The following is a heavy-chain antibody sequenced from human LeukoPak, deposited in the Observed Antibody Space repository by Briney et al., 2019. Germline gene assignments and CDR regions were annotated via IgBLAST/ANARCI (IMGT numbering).Heavy chain of an antibody. CDR1: GFTFSSYA. V-gene: IGHV3-30-3*01. CDR3: GRGSVGFGELNY. CDR2: ISYDGSNK. D-gene: IGHD3-10*01. Sequence: QPGRSLILSCAASGFTFSSYAMHWVRQAPGKGLEWVAVISYDGSNKFYADSVKGRFTLSRDNSKNTLYLQMNSLRIEDTAVYYCGRGSVGFGELNYWGQGTLVTVSS. J-gene: IGHJ4*02.